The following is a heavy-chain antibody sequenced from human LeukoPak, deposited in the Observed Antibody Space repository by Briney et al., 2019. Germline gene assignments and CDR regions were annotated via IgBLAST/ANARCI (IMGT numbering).Heavy chain of an antibody. V-gene: IGHV3-7*01. CDR2: IKQDGSEK. Sequence: GGSLRLSCAGSGFTFRNYAMSWVRQAPGKGLEWVANIKQDGSEKYYVDSVKGRFTISRDNAKNSLYLQMNSLRAEDTAVYYCAREGWRDGYKVWGKGTTVTVSS. CDR1: GFTFRNYA. CDR3: AREGWRDGYKV. J-gene: IGHJ6*04. D-gene: IGHD5-24*01.